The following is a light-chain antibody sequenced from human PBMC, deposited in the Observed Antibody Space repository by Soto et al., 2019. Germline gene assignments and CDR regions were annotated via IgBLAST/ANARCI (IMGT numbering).Light chain of an antibody. J-gene: IGKJ5*01. V-gene: IGKV3-15*01. CDR3: QQYNNYVT. CDR2: GAS. CDR1: QSVSSN. Sequence: EIVMTQSPATLSVSPGERATLSCRASQSVSSNLAWYQHKPGQAPRLLIFGASTRATGIPARFSGSGSGTEFTLTISSLQSEDFAVYYCQQYNNYVTFGHGTRLEI.